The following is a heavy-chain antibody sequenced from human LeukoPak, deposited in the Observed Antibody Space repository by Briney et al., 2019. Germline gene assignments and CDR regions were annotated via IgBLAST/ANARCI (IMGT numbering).Heavy chain of an antibody. J-gene: IGHJ4*02. Sequence: SETLSLTCTVSGGSISSSSYYWGWIRQPPGKGLEWIGYIYYSGSTNYNPSLKSRVTISVDTSKNQFSLKLSSVTAADTAVYYCARAGPDYHFDYWGQGTLVTVSS. D-gene: IGHD5-12*01. V-gene: IGHV4-61*05. CDR1: GGSISSSSYY. CDR2: IYYSGST. CDR3: ARAGPDYHFDY.